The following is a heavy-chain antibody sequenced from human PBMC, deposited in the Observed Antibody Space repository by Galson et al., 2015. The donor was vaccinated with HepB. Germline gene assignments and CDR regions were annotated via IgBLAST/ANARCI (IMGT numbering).Heavy chain of an antibody. CDR2: IIPILGIA. CDR3: ASGDGPYYYDSSGYVSY. V-gene: IGHV1-69*02. Sequence: SVKVSCKASGGTFSSYTISWVRQAPGQGLEWMGRIIPILGIANYAQKFQGRVTITADESTSTAYMELSSLRSEDTAVYYCASGDGPYYYDSSGYVSYWGQGTLVTVSS. CDR1: GGTFSSYT. D-gene: IGHD3-22*01. J-gene: IGHJ4*02.